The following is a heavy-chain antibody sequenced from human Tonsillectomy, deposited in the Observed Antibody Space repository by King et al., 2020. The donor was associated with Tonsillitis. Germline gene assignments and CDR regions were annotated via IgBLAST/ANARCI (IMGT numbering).Heavy chain of an antibody. V-gene: IGHV3-33*01. CDR3: ARGSYCSSTSCYRDAFDI. Sequence: VQLVESGGGVVQPGRSLRLPCAASGFTFSSYGMHWVRQAPGKGLEWVAVIWYDGSNKYYADSVKGRFTIPRDNSKNTLYLQMNSLRAEDTAVYYCARGSYCSSTSCYRDAFDIWGQGTMVTVSS. D-gene: IGHD2-2*02. J-gene: IGHJ3*02. CDR1: GFTFSSYG. CDR2: IWYDGSNK.